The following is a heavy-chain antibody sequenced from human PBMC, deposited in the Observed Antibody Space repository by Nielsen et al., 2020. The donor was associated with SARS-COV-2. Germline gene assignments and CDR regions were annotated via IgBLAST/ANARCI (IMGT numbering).Heavy chain of an antibody. CDR3: ARDGVSGNYFDY. J-gene: IGHJ4*02. CDR1: GGSVIFYY. CDR2: IYDSGDT. D-gene: IGHD6-19*01. Sequence: SETLSLTCTVSGGSVIFYYWSWIRQPPGKGLEWIGYIYDSGDTKYNPSLKSRATISVDTSKNQFSLRLSSMTAADTAVYYCARDGVSGNYFDYWGPGTLVTVSS. V-gene: IGHV4-59*02.